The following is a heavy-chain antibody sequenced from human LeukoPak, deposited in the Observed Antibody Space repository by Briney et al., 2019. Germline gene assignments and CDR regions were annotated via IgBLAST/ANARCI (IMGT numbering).Heavy chain of an antibody. Sequence: GGSLRLSCAASGFTFSSYWMSWVRQAPGKGLEWVAFIRYDGSNKYYADSVKGRFTISRDNSKNTLYLQMNSLRAEDTAVYYCAKDRSGPIDYWGQGTLVTVSS. CDR3: AKDRSGPIDY. CDR2: IRYDGSNK. CDR1: GFTFSSYW. J-gene: IGHJ4*02. D-gene: IGHD2-8*02. V-gene: IGHV3-30*02.